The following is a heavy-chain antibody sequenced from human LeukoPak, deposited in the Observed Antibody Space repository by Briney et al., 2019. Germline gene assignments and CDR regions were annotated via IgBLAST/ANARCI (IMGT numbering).Heavy chain of an antibody. CDR1: EFSFSGYA. Sequence: GGSLRPSCVASEFSFSGYAMSWGREVPGKGLERGSVISGSGGSTYYAGSVKGRFTVSRDNSKNTLYLQINSLRAEDTAVYYCAKDRQGFGFGEQLDYYYLDVWGKGTTVTVSS. CDR3: AKDRQGFGFGEQLDYYYLDV. CDR2: ISGSGGST. V-gene: IGHV3-23*01. D-gene: IGHD3-10*01. J-gene: IGHJ6*03.